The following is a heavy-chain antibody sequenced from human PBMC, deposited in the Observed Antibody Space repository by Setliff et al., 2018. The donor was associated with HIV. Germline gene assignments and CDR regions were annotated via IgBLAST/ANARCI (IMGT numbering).Heavy chain of an antibody. CDR1: AVSISSGPYY. D-gene: IGHD3-10*01. CDR2: VHYSGST. J-gene: IGHJ4*02. V-gene: IGHV4-39*01. Sequence: PSETLSLTCAVSAVSISSGPYYWGWIRQPPGKGLEWIGSVHYSGSTYHNPSLNSRATTSIDTPKNQFSLKLNSVTAADTAVYYCARLSGGMVPNYWGPGTLVTVS. CDR3: ARLSGGMVPNY.